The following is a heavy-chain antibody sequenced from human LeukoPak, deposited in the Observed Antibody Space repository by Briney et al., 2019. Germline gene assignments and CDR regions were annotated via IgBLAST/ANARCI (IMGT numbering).Heavy chain of an antibody. CDR3: AGSEVRVGAQPYYYGSGSLN. CDR2: INPNSGGT. D-gene: IGHD3-10*01. Sequence: ASVKVSCKASGYTFTGYYMHWVRQAPGQGLEWMGWINPNSGGTNYAQKFQGRVTMTRDTSISTAYMELSRLRSDDTAVYYCAGSEVRVGAQPYYYGSGSLNWGQGALVTVSS. J-gene: IGHJ4*02. CDR1: GYTFTGYY. V-gene: IGHV1-2*02.